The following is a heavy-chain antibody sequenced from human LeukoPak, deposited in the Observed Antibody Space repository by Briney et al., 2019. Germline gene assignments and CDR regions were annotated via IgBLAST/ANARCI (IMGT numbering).Heavy chain of an antibody. V-gene: IGHV3-21*01. Sequence: GGSLRLSCAASGFTFSGYSMNWVRQAPGKGLEWVSSISSSSSYMYYADSVKGRFTISRDNAENSLYLQLNSLRAEDTAVYYCARTTVTTKGAMDVWGKGTTVTVSS. CDR1: GFTFSGYS. D-gene: IGHD4-17*01. J-gene: IGHJ6*04. CDR2: ISSSSSYM. CDR3: ARTTVTTKGAMDV.